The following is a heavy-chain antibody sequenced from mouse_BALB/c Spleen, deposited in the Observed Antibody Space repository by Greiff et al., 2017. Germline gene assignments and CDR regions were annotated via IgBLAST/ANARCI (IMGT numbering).Heavy chain of an antibody. J-gene: IGHJ3*01. CDR2: ISYSGST. D-gene: IGHD2-14*01. CDR3: ASGNYRYDWFAY. V-gene: IGHV3-2*02. Sequence: EVKLVESGPGLVKPSQSLSLTCTVTGYSITSDYAWNWIRQFPGNKLEWMGYISYSGSTSYNPSLKSRISITRDTSKNQFFLQLNSVTTEDTATYYCASGNYRYDWFAYWGQGTLVTVSA. CDR1: GYSITSDYA.